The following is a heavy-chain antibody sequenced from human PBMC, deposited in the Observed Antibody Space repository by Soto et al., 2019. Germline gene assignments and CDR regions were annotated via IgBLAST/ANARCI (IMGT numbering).Heavy chain of an antibody. Sequence: EVQLLESGGGLVQPGGSLRLSCAASGFTFSSYAMSWVRQAPGKGLEWVSAISGSGGSTYYADSVKGRFTISRDNSKNKLYLQMNSLRAEDTAVYYCAKDRRYDFTPKSDYWGQGTLVTVSS. V-gene: IGHV3-23*01. CDR2: ISGSGGST. J-gene: IGHJ4*02. CDR3: AKDRRYDFTPKSDY. CDR1: GFTFSSYA. D-gene: IGHD3-3*01.